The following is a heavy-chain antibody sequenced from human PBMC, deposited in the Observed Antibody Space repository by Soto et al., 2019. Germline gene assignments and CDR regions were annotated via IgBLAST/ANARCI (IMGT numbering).Heavy chain of an antibody. J-gene: IGHJ5*01. V-gene: IGHV4-30-4*01. CDR1: GGSISSGNYY. Sequence: PSETLSLTCTVSGGSISSGNYYWSWIRQPPGKGLEWIGFISYSGSTYYNASLKSRVTISVDTSKNQFSLNLSFVTAADTAVYYCARLGRYYQSLDSWGPGTLVT. CDR2: ISYSGST. CDR3: ARLGRYYQSLDS. D-gene: IGHD3-10*01.